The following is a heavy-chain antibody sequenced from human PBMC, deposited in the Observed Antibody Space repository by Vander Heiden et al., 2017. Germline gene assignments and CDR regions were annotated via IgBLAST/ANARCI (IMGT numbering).Heavy chain of an antibody. CDR1: GGAFSGYY. CDR3: ARGYSKLNWYDP. J-gene: IGHJ5*02. Sequence: QVQLQQWGAGLLTPSETLSLTCAVSGGAFSGYYWSWSRQPPGKGLEWIGEINHSRSTNYNPALKSRVTISVDTSKNQFALKLRSVTAADTAVYYYARGYSKLNWYDPWGQGTLVTVSS. CDR2: INHSRST. V-gene: IGHV4-34*01. D-gene: IGHD4-4*01.